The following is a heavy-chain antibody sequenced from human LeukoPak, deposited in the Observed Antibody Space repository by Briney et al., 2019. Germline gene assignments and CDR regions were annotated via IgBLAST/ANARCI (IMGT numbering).Heavy chain of an antibody. CDR3: ARGAQYRGYSGHGGLARIAFDI. CDR2: INHSGSI. V-gene: IGHV4-34*01. CDR1: GGSFSGYY. J-gene: IGHJ3*02. Sequence: PSETLSLTCAVYGGSFSGYYWSWIRQPPGKGLEWIGEINHSGSINYNPSLKSRVTISVDTSKNQFSLKLSSVTAADTAVYYCARGAQYRGYSGHGGLARIAFDIWGQGTMVTVSS. D-gene: IGHD5-12*01.